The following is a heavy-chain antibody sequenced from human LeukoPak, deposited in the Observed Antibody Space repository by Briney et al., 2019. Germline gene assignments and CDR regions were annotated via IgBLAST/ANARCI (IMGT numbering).Heavy chain of an antibody. V-gene: IGHV3-23*01. D-gene: IGHD6-13*01. J-gene: IGHJ4*02. CDR3: ATQFIAAAGTGNY. CDR2: ISGSGGST. CDR1: GFTFSSYA. Sequence: GGSLRLSCAASGFTFSSYAMSWVRQAPGKGLEWVSAISGSGGSTYYADSVKGRFTISRDNSKNTLYLQTNSLRAEDTAVYYCATQFIAAAGTGNYWGQGTLVTVSS.